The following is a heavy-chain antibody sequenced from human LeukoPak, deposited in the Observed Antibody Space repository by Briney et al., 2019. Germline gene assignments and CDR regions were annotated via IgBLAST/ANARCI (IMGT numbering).Heavy chain of an antibody. D-gene: IGHD2-15*01. Sequence: ASLKVSCKASGYTFTDDYIHWVRQAPGQGLEWMGGFDPEDGETIYAQKFQGRVTMTEDTSTDTAYMELSSLRSEDTAVYYCATLSGPRLGYCSGGSCYSGGWFDPWGQGTLVTVSS. V-gene: IGHV1-24*01. CDR3: ATLSGPRLGYCSGGSCYSGGWFDP. CDR2: FDPEDGET. CDR1: GYTFTDDY. J-gene: IGHJ5*02.